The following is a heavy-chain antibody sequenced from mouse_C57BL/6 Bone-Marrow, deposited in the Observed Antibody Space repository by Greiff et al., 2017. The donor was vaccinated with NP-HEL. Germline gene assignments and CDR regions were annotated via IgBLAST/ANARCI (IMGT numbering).Heavy chain of an antibody. J-gene: IGHJ3*01. D-gene: IGHD1-1*01. CDR3: ITTVPFAY. CDR1: GFTFSDYG. CDR2: ISSGSSTI. V-gene: IGHV5-17*01. Sequence: EVHLVESGGGLVKPGGSLKLSCAASGFTFSDYGMHWVRQAPEKGLEWVAYISSGSSTIYYADKVKGRFTISRDNAKNTLFLQMTSLRSEDTAMYYSITTVPFAYWGQGTLVTVSA.